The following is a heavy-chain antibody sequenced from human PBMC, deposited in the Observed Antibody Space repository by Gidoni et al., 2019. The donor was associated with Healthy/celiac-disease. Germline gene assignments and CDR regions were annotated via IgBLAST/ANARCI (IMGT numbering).Heavy chain of an antibody. CDR2: IYYSGST. Sequence: QVQLQESGPGLVKPSETLSLTCTVSGGSVRSGSYYWSWIRQPPGKGLEWIGYIYYSGSTNYNPSLKSRVTISVDTSKNQFSLKLSSVTAADTAVYYCARGDDDYVQLFDYWGQGTLVTVSS. CDR3: ARGDDDYVQLFDY. D-gene: IGHD3-16*01. CDR1: GGSVRSGSYY. J-gene: IGHJ4*02. V-gene: IGHV4-61*01.